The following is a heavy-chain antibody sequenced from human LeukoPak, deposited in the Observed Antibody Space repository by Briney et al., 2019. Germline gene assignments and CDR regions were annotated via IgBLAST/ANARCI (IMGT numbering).Heavy chain of an antibody. CDR2: IIPIFGTA. Sequence: SVKVSCKASGGTFSSYAISWVRPARGQGLEGMGGIIPIFGTANYAQKFQGRVTITADESTSTAYMELSSLRSEDTAVYYCARCSGYYYWYFDLWGRGTLVTVSS. CDR1: GGTFSSYA. V-gene: IGHV1-69*13. CDR3: ARCSGYYYWYFDL. J-gene: IGHJ2*01. D-gene: IGHD3-22*01.